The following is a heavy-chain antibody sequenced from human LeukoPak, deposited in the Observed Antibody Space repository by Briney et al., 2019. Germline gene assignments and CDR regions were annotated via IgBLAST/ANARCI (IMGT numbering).Heavy chain of an antibody. CDR1: GFTFSSYA. D-gene: IGHD3-10*01. V-gene: IGHV3-30*14. J-gene: IGHJ5*02. CDR2: ISFDGSNK. Sequence: PGGSLRPSCAASGFTFSSYAMHWVRQAPGKGLEWVSVISFDGSNKYYAASVKGRFSISRDNSKNTLYLQMSTLRPDDTALYYCAKGMGAMVWGEGITRSWFDPWGQGTLVTVSS. CDR3: AKGMGAMVWGEGITRSWFDP.